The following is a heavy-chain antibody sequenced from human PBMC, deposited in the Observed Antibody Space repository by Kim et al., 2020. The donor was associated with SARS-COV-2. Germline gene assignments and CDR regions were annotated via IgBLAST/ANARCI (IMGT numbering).Heavy chain of an antibody. CDR2: ISYDATYK. CDR3: VRETSGHHLSPNMDV. J-gene: IGHJ6*02. D-gene: IGHD3-10*01. CDR1: GFTFSTYA. Sequence: GGSLRLSCAAAGFTFSTYAMHWVRQAPGKGLEWVTVISYDATYKSYADSMKGRFTVSRDDSKNMLFLDMNSLRVEDTAVYYCVRETSGHHLSPNMDVWG. V-gene: IGHV3-30*04.